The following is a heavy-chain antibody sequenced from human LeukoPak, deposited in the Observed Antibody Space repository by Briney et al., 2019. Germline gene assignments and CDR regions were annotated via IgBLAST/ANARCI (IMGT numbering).Heavy chain of an antibody. J-gene: IGHJ4*02. Sequence: ASVKVSCKASGYTFTSFGIIWVRQAPGQGLEWMGWSSAYNGNTKYAQNVQGRVTMTADTSTDTAYMELRSLRSDDTAVYYCARDLGEDTTMIFFDFWGQGTLVTVSS. CDR3: ARDLGEDTTMIFFDF. V-gene: IGHV1-18*01. CDR2: SSAYNGNT. CDR1: GYTFTSFG. D-gene: IGHD5-18*01.